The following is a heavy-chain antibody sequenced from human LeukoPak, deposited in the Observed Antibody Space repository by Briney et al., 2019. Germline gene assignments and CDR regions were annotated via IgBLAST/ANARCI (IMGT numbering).Heavy chain of an antibody. D-gene: IGHD3-10*01. V-gene: IGHV1-18*01. CDR2: ISTYNTNT. CDR3: ARRSRSGLRDY. J-gene: IGHJ4*02. Sequence: GASVKVSCKASGYTFTSYGITWGRQAPGQGLEWMGWISTYNTNTNHAQNLQGRVTMTTDTSTSTAYMELRSLRSDDTAIYYCARRSRSGLRDYWGQGTLVTVSS. CDR1: GYTFTSYG.